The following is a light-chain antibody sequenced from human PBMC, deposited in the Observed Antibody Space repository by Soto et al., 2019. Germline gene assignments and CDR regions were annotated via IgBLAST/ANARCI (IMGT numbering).Light chain of an antibody. CDR1: QSISRW. CDR3: QQSYSNPRT. CDR2: AAT. V-gene: IGKV1-39*01. J-gene: IGKJ1*01. Sequence: DIQMTQSPSTLSASVGDRVTLTCRASQSISRWLNWYQHKPGKAPNLLIYAATTLQSGVPSRFSGSGSGTDFTLTISSLQPEDFATYYCQQSYSNPRTFGQGTKVDIK.